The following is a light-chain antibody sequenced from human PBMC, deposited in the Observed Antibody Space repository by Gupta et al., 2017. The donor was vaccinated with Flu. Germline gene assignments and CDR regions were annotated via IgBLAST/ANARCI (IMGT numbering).Light chain of an antibody. CDR3: QVWDSSSDHWV. CDR1: NIGQKS. Sequence: SSVLSQPHSLSLAPRHRPRITCGGNNIGQKSVLWYQQKTGQAPVLVVYDDSDRRSGSPERFSGSNCGNTATLTISRVEEGDEADYYCQVWDSSSDHWVFGGGTKLTVL. CDR2: DDS. J-gene: IGLJ3*02. V-gene: IGLV3-21*02.